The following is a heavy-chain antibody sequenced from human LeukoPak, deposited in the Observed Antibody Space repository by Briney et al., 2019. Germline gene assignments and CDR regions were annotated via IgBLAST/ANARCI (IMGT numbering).Heavy chain of an antibody. D-gene: IGHD1-14*01. J-gene: IGHJ4*02. Sequence: ASVRVSCKAPGYTFTDYYIHWVRQAPGQGLEWMGWINPNSGGTNYAQKFQGRVTMTRDTSISTAYMELSRLRSDDTAVYYCARDLLVAPEDDYWGQGTLVTVSS. CDR3: ARDLLVAPEDDY. CDR2: INPNSGGT. CDR1: GYTFTDYY. V-gene: IGHV1-2*02.